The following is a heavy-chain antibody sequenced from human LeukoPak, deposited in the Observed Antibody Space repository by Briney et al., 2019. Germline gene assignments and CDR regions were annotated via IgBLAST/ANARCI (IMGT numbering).Heavy chain of an antibody. V-gene: IGHV3-21*01. D-gene: IGHD6-19*01. Sequence: GGSLRLSCAASGFTFSSYSMNWVRQAPGKGLEWVSSISSSSSYIYYADSVKGRFTISRDNAKNSLYLQMNSLRPEDTAVYYCAVLAVAQRPLDAWGQGTLVTVSP. CDR1: GFTFSSYS. J-gene: IGHJ5*02. CDR3: AVLAVAQRPLDA. CDR2: ISSSSSYI.